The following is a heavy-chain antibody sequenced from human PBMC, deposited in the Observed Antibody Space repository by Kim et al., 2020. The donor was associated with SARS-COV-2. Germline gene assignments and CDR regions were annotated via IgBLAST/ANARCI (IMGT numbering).Heavy chain of an antibody. Sequence: GGSLRLSCAASGFTFSSYAMSWVRQAPGKGLEWVSAISGSGGSTYYADSVKGRFTISRDNSKNTLYLQMNSLRAEDTAVYYCAKPNCLYCVIYGMDVWGQGTTVTVSS. CDR1: GFTFSSYA. CDR2: ISGSGGST. J-gene: IGHJ6*02. V-gene: IGHV3-23*01. CDR3: AKPNCLYCVIYGMDV. D-gene: IGHD2-8*02.